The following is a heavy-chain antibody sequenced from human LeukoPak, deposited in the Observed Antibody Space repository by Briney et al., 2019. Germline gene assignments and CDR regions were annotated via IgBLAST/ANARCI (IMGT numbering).Heavy chain of an antibody. D-gene: IGHD6-19*01. CDR3: ARSYSSGWTYHY. V-gene: IGHV1-18*01. Sequence: ASVKVSCKASGYTFTSYGISWVRQAPGQGLEWMGWISPDNGDTNYAQKFQGRVTMTRDTSISTAYMELNRLRSDDTAVYYCARSYSSGWTYHYWGQGTLVTVSS. CDR1: GYTFTSYG. CDR2: ISPDNGDT. J-gene: IGHJ4*02.